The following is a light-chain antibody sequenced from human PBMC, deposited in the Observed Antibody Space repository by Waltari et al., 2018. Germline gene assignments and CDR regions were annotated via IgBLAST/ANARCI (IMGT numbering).Light chain of an antibody. CDR1: RSAVGGYNS. CDR2: DVS. V-gene: IGLV2-14*03. CDR3: SSYTSSNTVV. Sequence: HSALTQPASVSGSPGQSITIPCSGSRSAVGGYNSVSWYLQYPGQAPKLIIYDVSQRPSEISDRFSGSKSGSTASLTISGLQAEDEADYYCSSYTSSNTVVFGGGTKVTVL. J-gene: IGLJ2*01.